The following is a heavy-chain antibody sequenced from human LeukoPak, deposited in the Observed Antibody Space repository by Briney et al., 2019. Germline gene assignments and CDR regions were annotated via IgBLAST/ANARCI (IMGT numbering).Heavy chain of an antibody. J-gene: IGHJ4*02. V-gene: IGHV3-53*01. CDR1: GFIVSNNY. CDR2: IYSGGST. Sequence: GGSLRLSCAPSGFIVSNNYMTWVRQAPGKGLEWVSVIYSGGSTYYADSVKGRFTISRDNSKNTLYLQMNSLRAEDTAVYYCATRVSTSRSFDYWGQGILVTVSS. CDR3: ATRVSTSRSFDY.